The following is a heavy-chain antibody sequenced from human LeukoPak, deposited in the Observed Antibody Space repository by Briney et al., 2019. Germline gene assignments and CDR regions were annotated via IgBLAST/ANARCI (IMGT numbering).Heavy chain of an antibody. CDR2: INNDGSTT. J-gene: IGHJ5*02. D-gene: IGHD6-6*01. CDR1: GFTFNDYY. Sequence: PGGSLRLSXAASGFTFNDYYMHWVRQAPGKGLVWVSHINNDGSTTTYADSVKGRFTIFRDNAKNTLYLQMNSLRAEDTAVYYCVRDRPHSAFDPWGQGTLVTVSS. V-gene: IGHV3-74*01. CDR3: VRDRPHSAFDP.